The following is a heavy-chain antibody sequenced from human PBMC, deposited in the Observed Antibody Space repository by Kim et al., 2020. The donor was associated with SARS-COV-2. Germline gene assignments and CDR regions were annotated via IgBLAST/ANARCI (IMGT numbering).Heavy chain of an antibody. D-gene: IGHD3-22*01. CDR2: ISGSGGST. CDR1: GFTFSSYA. CDR3: AKSQRYYDSSGSLYFQH. V-gene: IGHV3-23*01. J-gene: IGHJ1*01. Sequence: GGSLRLSCAASGFTFSSYAMSWVRQAPGKGLEWVSAISGSGGSTYYADSVKGRFTISRDNSKNTLYLQMNSLRAEDTAVYYCAKSQRYYDSSGSLYFQHWGQGTLVTVSS.